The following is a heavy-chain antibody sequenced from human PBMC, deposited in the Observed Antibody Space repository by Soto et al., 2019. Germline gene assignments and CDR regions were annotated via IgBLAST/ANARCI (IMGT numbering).Heavy chain of an antibody. Sequence: QVQLVQSGAEVKKPGASVKVSCKASGYTFTSYGISWVRQAPGQGLEWMGWISAYNGNTNYAQKLQGRVTKTTDPSPSTAYMELRSLRSDDTAVYYCARDEATVRGISYYGMDVWGQGTTVTVSS. CDR1: GYTFTSYG. CDR2: ISAYNGNT. D-gene: IGHD4-4*01. CDR3: ARDEATVRGISYYGMDV. J-gene: IGHJ6*02. V-gene: IGHV1-18*04.